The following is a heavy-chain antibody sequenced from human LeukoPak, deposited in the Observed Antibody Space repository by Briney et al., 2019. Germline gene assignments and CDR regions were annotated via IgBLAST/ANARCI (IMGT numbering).Heavy chain of an antibody. D-gene: IGHD3-3*01. CDR3: ARELSDDFWSGYYYQYFDY. Sequence: ASVKVSCKASGYTFTGYYMHWVRQAPGQGLEWMGWINPNSGGTNYAQKFQGRVTMTRDTSISTAYMELSRLRSDDTAVYYCARELSDDFWSGYYYQYFDYWGQGTLVTVSS. CDR2: INPNSGGT. CDR1: GYTFTGYY. V-gene: IGHV1-2*02. J-gene: IGHJ4*02.